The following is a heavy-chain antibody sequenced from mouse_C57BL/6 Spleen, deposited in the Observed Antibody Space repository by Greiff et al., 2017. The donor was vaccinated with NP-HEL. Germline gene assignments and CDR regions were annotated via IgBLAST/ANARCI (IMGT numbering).Heavy chain of an antibody. CDR3: ARSDDYDYYAMDY. J-gene: IGHJ4*01. CDR2: IHPNSGST. D-gene: IGHD2-4*01. CDR1: GYTFTSYW. Sequence: QVQLQQPGAELVKPGASVKLSCKASGYTFTSYWMHWVKQRPGQGLEWIGMIHPNSGSTNYNEKFKSKATLTVDKSSSTAYMQLSSLTSEDSAVYYCARSDDYDYYAMDYWGQGTSVTVSS. V-gene: IGHV1-64*01.